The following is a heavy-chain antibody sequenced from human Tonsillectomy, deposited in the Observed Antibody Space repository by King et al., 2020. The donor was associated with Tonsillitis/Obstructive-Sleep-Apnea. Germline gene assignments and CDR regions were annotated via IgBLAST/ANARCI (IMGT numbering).Heavy chain of an antibody. J-gene: IGHJ6*03. CDR1: GGPFRGYY. CDR3: GTNNGDFYYYMDV. D-gene: IGHD2-8*01. CDR2: INHSGNT. V-gene: IGHV4-34*01. Sequence: VQLQQWGAGLLKPSETLSLTCALYGGPFRGYYWSWIRQPPGKGLEWIGEINHSGNTDYNPSLKSRVTISVEPSTNQFSLKRTSVTAAETAVYFCGTNNGDFYYYMDVWGKGTTVTVSS.